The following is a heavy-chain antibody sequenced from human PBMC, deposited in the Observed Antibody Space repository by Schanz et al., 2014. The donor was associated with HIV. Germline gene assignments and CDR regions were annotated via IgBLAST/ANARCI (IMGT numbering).Heavy chain of an antibody. CDR1: GLTFRNYW. D-gene: IGHD5-12*01. CDR3: TTDQFGGYFVH. CDR2: INGDETEK. J-gene: IGHJ4*02. Sequence: EVQLAESGGALVQPGGSLRLSCAASGLTFRNYWMAWVRQAPGKGLEWVANINGDETEKYYVDSVRGRFTISRDNAKNSLYLQMNSLRDDDMAVYYCTTDQFGGYFVHWGQGALVTVSS. V-gene: IGHV3-7*01.